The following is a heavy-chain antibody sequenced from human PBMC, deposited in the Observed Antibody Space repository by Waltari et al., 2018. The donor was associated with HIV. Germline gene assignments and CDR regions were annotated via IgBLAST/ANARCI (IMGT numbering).Heavy chain of an antibody. CDR3: ARDGGDYYGMDV. CDR2: IYGGGST. CDR1: GFTVSSNY. Sequence: EVQLVESGGGLIQPGGSLRLSCAASGFTVSSNYMSWVRQAPGNGLEWVTVIYGGGSTDYADTVKGRFTISRDNSKNTLYLQMNSLRAEDTAVYYCARDGGDYYGMDVWGQGTTVTVSS. D-gene: IGHD3-16*01. J-gene: IGHJ6*02. V-gene: IGHV3-53*01.